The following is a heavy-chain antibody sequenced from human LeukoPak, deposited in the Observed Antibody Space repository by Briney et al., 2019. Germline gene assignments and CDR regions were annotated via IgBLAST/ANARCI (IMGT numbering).Heavy chain of an antibody. J-gene: IGHJ5*02. CDR2: IRSTGDT. D-gene: IGHD5-12*01. CDR3: ARDAGNSGYGCDL. V-gene: IGHV3-48*01. CDR1: GFIFSQYS. Sequence: PGGSLRLSCAASGFIFSQYSINGVRQAPGKGLEWVSHIRSTGDTFYADSVKGRFTISRDNARNSLYLQMNSLRAEDTAMYYCARDAGNSGYGCDLWGQGTLVTVSS.